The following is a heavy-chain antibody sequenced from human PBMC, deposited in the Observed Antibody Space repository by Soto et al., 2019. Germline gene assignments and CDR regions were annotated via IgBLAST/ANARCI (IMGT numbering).Heavy chain of an antibody. CDR3: TSHSPEDMIRK. CDR1: GFTFSGSA. Sequence: EVQLVESGGGLVQPGGSLKLSCVASGFTFSGSAMHWVRQASGKGLEWVGRIRNKANSYATAYAASVKGRFTISRDDSNNTAYLQMISLKTEDTAVYYCTSHSPEDMIRKWGQGTLVTVSS. D-gene: IGHD2-15*01. J-gene: IGHJ4*02. CDR2: IRNKANSYAT. V-gene: IGHV3-73*02.